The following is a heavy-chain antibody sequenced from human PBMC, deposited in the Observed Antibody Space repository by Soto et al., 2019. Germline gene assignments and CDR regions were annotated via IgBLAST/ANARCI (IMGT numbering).Heavy chain of an antibody. J-gene: IGHJ5*02. D-gene: IGHD2-15*01. CDR2: IYNSGST. CDR1: GGSISSGGYS. Sequence: QLQLQESGSGLVKPSQTLSLTCAASGGSISSGGYSWSWIRQPPGKGLEWIGYIYNSGSTYYNPSLKSRVTISVDRSKNQFSLKLSSVTAADTAVYYCARARKRYCSGGSCYPFDPWGQGTLVTVSS. CDR3: ARARKRYCSGGSCYPFDP. V-gene: IGHV4-30-2*01.